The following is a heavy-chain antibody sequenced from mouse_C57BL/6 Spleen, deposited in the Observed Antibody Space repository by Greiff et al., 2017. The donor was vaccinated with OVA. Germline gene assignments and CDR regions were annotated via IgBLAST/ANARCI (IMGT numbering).Heavy chain of an antibody. J-gene: IGHJ3*01. CDR1: GFTFSDYG. V-gene: IGHV5-17*01. CDR3: ARKTAQATVAY. Sequence: EVKLVESGGGLVKPGGSLKLSCAASGFTFSDYGMHWVRQAPEKGLEWVAYISSGSSTIYYADTVKGRFTISRDNAKNTLFLQMTSLRSEDTAMYYCARKTAQATVAYWGQGTLVTVSA. D-gene: IGHD3-2*02. CDR2: ISSGSSTI.